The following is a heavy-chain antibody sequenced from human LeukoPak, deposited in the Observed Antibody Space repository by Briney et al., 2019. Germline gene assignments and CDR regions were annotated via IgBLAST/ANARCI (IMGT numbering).Heavy chain of an antibody. CDR3: AKDQVPAATLPRGWFDP. D-gene: IGHD2-2*01. J-gene: IGHJ5*02. V-gene: IGHV3-30*02. CDR1: GFIFSSYG. Sequence: PGGSQRLSCAASGFIFSSYGMHWVRQPPGKGLERGTFIRYDGSNKYYADSVKGRFTISRDNSKNTLYLQMNSLRAEDTAVYYCAKDQVPAATLPRGWFDPWGQGTLVTVSS. CDR2: IRYDGSNK.